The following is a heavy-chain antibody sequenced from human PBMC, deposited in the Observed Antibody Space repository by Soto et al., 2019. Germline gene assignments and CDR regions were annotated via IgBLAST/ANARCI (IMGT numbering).Heavy chain of an antibody. J-gene: IGHJ6*02. CDR1: VFTFSSYA. Sequence: EVQLLESGGGLVQPGGSLRLSCVASVFTFSSYAMNWVRQAPGKGLEWVSAISTSGGNTYYADSVKGRLTISRDNSKNTLYLQMNSLRAEDTAVYYCAKRPIFGVVIITIYNGMDVWGQGTTVTVSS. D-gene: IGHD3-3*01. CDR3: AKRPIFGVVIITIYNGMDV. V-gene: IGHV3-23*01. CDR2: ISTSGGNT.